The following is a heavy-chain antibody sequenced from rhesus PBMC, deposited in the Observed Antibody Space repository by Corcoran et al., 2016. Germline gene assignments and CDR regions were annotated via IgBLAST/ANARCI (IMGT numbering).Heavy chain of an antibody. CDR1: GGSISSSY. CDR3: ASAQDIAGSRYFDY. D-gene: IGHD5-36*01. Sequence: QLLLQESGPGLVKPSETLSVTCAVSGGSISSSYWSWIRQAPGKGLDWIGYIYGSGSSTNYNPPLTLRLTLSVATSTNQLSVKLSSVTAADTAVYYCASAQDIAGSRYFDYWGQGVLVTVSS. V-gene: IGHV4-169*02. J-gene: IGHJ4*01. CDR2: IYGSGSST.